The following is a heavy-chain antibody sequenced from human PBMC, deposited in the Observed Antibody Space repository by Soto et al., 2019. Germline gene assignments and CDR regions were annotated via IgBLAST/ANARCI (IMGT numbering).Heavy chain of an antibody. D-gene: IGHD1-1*01. CDR2: IRSKANSYAT. CDR3: TRQRGRTAQRRPNDAFDI. J-gene: IGHJ3*02. CDR1: GFTFSGSA. Sequence: SLRLSCAASGFTFSGSAMHWVRQASGKGLEWVGRIRSKANSYATAYAASVKGRFTISRDDSKNTAYLQMNSLKTEDTAVYYCTRQRGRTAQRRPNDAFDIWGQGTMVTVSS. V-gene: IGHV3-73*01.